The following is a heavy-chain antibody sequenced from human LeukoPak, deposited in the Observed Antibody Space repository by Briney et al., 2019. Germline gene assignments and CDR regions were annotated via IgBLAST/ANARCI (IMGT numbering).Heavy chain of an antibody. J-gene: IGHJ4*02. CDR1: GGSISSSN. CDR2: ISYDGSNK. V-gene: IGHV3-30*03. Sequence: TLSLTCAVSGGSISSSNWWSWVRQPPGKGLEWVAVISYDGSNKYYADSVKGRFTISRDNSKNTLYLQMNSLRAEDTAVYYCASGSGSYHYYFDYWGQGTLVTVSS. D-gene: IGHD3-10*01. CDR3: ASGSGSYHYYFDY.